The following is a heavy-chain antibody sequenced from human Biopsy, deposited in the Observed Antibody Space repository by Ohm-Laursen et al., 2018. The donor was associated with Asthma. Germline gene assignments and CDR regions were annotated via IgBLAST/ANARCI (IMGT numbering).Heavy chain of an antibody. CDR2: PDHEEGGT. CDR3: ARGYSGYDRIQYYYNGMDV. J-gene: IGHJ6*02. V-gene: IGHV1-24*01. CDR1: GYSLTDLS. Sequence: ASVKVSCKVSGYSLTDLSMHWVRQAPGQGLEWMGGPDHEEGGTVDARRFQGRVTITADESTSTCYMELRSLTSEDTAVYFCARGYSGYDRIQYYYNGMDVWGQGTTVTVS. D-gene: IGHD5-12*01.